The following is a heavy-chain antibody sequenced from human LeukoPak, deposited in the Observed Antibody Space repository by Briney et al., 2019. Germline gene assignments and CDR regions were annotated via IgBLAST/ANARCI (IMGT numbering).Heavy chain of an antibody. Sequence: SETLSLTCAVYGGSFSGYYWSWIRQPPGKGLEWIAYIYYTGRTKYNPSLKSRVTISVDMSKNQFSLKVTSVTAADTALYYCAKDIGPVWIAVAGTGVDYWGQGTLVTVSS. CDR3: AKDIGPVWIAVAGTGVDY. CDR1: GGSFSGYY. D-gene: IGHD6-19*01. CDR2: IYYTGRT. J-gene: IGHJ4*02. V-gene: IGHV4-34*11.